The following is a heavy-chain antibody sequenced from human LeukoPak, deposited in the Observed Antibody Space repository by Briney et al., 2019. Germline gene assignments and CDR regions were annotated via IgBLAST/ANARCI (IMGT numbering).Heavy chain of an antibody. D-gene: IGHD2-15*01. CDR3: ARDLAATEDAFDF. CDR2: IYPGDSDT. CDR1: GFRFASSW. V-gene: IGHV5-51*01. Sequence: GESLKISCQTSGFRFASSWIGCVRQKPGKGLEWMGIIYPGDSDTRYSPPFQGQVTISVDKSTNTAYLQWSSLKASDTAMYYCARDLAATEDAFDFWGQGTMVTVSS. J-gene: IGHJ3*01.